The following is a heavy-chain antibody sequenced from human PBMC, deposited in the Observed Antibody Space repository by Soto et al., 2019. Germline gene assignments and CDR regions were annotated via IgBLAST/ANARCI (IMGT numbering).Heavy chain of an antibody. J-gene: IGHJ3*02. CDR2: ISAYNGNT. CDR1: GYTFTSYG. Sequence: ASVKVSCKASGYTFTSYGSSWVRQAPGQGLEWMGWISAYNGNTNYAQKLQGRVTMTTDTSTSTAYMELRSLRSDDTAVYYCAREWTTYYYGSGSDGAFDIWGQGTMVTVSS. CDR3: AREWTTYYYGSGSDGAFDI. V-gene: IGHV1-18*01. D-gene: IGHD3-10*01.